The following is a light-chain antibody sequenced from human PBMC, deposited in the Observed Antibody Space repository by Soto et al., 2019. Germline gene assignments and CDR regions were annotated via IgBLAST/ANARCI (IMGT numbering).Light chain of an antibody. V-gene: IGKV3-20*01. J-gene: IGKJ2*02. CDR3: QQYGSSPRT. Sequence: EIVLTQSPGTLSLSPGERATLSCRASQSVSSSYLAWYQQKPGQAPRLLIYGASPRATGVPDRFSGSGSGTAFTLTISRLEPEDSAVYYCQQYGSSPRTFGQGTKVEIK. CDR1: QSVSSSY. CDR2: GAS.